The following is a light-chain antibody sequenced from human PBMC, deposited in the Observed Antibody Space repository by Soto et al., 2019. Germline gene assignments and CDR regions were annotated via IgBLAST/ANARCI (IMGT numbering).Light chain of an antibody. V-gene: IGKV3-20*01. CDR3: QQSYSTPPIT. CDR1: QIVRSTY. J-gene: IGKJ5*01. Sequence: EIVLTQSPGTLSLSPGEGATLSCRASQIVRSTYLAWFQQKPGQAPRLLIYGASTRATGIPSRFSGSGSGTDFTLTISSLQPEDFATCYCQQSYSTPPITFGQGTRLEIK. CDR2: GAS.